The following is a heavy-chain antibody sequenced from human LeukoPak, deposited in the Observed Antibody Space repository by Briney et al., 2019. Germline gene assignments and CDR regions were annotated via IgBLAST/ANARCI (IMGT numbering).Heavy chain of an antibody. Sequence: GGSLRLSCVASGFTFSTYAMSWVRQTPAKGLEWVSVISGGGDITYYADSVKGRFTISRDNSENTVYLQMNSLRAEDTAVYYCVRDMSTADLDHWGLGTLVTVFS. CDR2: ISGGGDIT. D-gene: IGHD5/OR15-5a*01. J-gene: IGHJ4*02. CDR3: VRDMSTADLDH. CDR1: GFTFSTYA. V-gene: IGHV3-23*01.